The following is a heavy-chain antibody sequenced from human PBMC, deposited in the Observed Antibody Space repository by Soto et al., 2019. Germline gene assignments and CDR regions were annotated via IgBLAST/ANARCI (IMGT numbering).Heavy chain of an antibody. CDR2: ISSSGSTI. CDR3: ARGTPIGYCSSTSCIPGYYYGMDV. V-gene: IGHV3-48*03. D-gene: IGHD2-2*01. CDR1: GFTFSSYE. J-gene: IGHJ6*02. Sequence: GGSLRLSCAASGFTFSSYEMNWVRQAPEKGLEWVSYISSSGSTIYYADSVKGRFTISRDNAKNSLYLQMNSLRAEDTAVYYCARGTPIGYCSSTSCIPGYYYGMDVWGQGTTVTVSS.